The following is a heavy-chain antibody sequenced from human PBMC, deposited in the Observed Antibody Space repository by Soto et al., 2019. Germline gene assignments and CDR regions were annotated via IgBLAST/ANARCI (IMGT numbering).Heavy chain of an antibody. V-gene: IGHV3-23*01. Sequence: GGSLRLSCAASGFTFSSYAMSWVRQAPGKGLEWVSAISGSGGSTYYADSVKGRFTISRDNSKNTMYLQMNSLRAEGAAVYYCAKGIGLRANDALDFWGQGTMVTVSS. D-gene: IGHD2-8*01. CDR3: AKGIGLRANDALDF. CDR1: GFTFSSYA. CDR2: ISGSGGST. J-gene: IGHJ3*01.